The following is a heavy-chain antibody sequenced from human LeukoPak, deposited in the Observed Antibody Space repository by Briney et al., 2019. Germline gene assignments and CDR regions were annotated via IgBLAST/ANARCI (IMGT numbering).Heavy chain of an antibody. CDR1: GGSISSYY. CDR3: ARVPYDSSGYYYVRGAFDI. Sequence: SETLSLTCTVSGGSISSYYWSWIRQPPGKGLEWIGYIYYSGSTNYNPSLKSRVTISVDTSKNQFSLKLSSVTAADTAVCYCARVPYDSSGYYYVRGAFDIWGQGTMVTVSS. V-gene: IGHV4-59*01. CDR2: IYYSGST. D-gene: IGHD3-22*01. J-gene: IGHJ3*02.